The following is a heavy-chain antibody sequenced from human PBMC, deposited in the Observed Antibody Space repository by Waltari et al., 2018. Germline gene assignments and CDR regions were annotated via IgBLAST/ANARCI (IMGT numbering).Heavy chain of an antibody. Sequence: EVQVVESGGGLVQPGRSLGLSCAASGFTFVDYSMHWVRQAPGKGLEWVSGISWNSGSIGYADSVKGRFTISRDNAKNSLYLQMNSLRAEDMALYYCAKGHISNDFWSGSLDFWGQGTLVTVSS. CDR3: AKGHISNDFWSGSLDF. J-gene: IGHJ4*02. CDR2: ISWNSGSI. D-gene: IGHD3-3*01. CDR1: GFTFVDYS. V-gene: IGHV3-9*03.